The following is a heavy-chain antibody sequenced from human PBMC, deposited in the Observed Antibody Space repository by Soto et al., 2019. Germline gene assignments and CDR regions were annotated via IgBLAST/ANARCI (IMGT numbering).Heavy chain of an antibody. CDR2: IYYSGST. CDR1: GGSISSGDYY. D-gene: IGHD1-1*01. V-gene: IGHV4-30-4*01. J-gene: IGHJ4*02. CDR3: AREGVARVHDY. Sequence: QVQLQESGPGLVKPSQTLSLTCPVSGGSISSGDYYWSWIRQPPGKCLEWIGYIYYSGSTYYNPSLKSRVTISVDTSKTQFSLKLSSVTAADTAVYYCAREGVARVHDYWGQGTLVTVSS.